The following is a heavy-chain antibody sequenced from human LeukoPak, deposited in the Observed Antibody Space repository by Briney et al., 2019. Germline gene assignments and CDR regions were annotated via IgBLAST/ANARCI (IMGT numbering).Heavy chain of an antibody. J-gene: IGHJ6*04. CDR1: RFTFSNYW. CDR3: AELGITMIGGV. CDR2: IKQDGSEK. D-gene: IGHD3-10*02. V-gene: IGHV3-7*01. Sequence: GGSLRLSCADSRFTFSNYWMSWVRQAPGKGLEWVANIKQDGSEKYYVDSVKGRFTISRDNARNSPYLQMNSLRAEDTAVYYCAELGITMIGGVWGKGTTVTISS.